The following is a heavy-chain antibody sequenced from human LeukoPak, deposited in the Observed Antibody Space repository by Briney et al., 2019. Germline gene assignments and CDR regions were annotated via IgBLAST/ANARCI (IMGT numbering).Heavy chain of an antibody. CDR1: GFTFSSYA. CDR2: ISGSGGST. V-gene: IGHV3-23*01. D-gene: IGHD6-19*01. Sequence: GGSLRLSCAASGFTFSSYAMRWVRHAPGKGLEWVSAISGSGGSTDYADSVKGRFTISRDNSKNTLYLQMNSLRAEDTAVYYCAKPRYSSGWSEGSRDSLYYFDYWGQGTLVTVSS. CDR3: AKPRYSSGWSEGSRDSLYYFDY. J-gene: IGHJ4*02.